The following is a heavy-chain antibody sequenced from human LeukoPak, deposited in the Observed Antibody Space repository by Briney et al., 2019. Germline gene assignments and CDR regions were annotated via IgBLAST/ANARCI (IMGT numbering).Heavy chain of an antibody. V-gene: IGHV3-21*01. CDR2: ISGSNSYI. J-gene: IGHJ4*02. D-gene: IGHD4-17*01. Sequence: GGSLRLSCAASGFTFSSYSMNWVRQAPGKGLEWVSSISGSNSYIYYADSVKGRFTISRDNSKNTLYLQMNSLRAEDTAVYYCAKGGKISVTTDYWGQGTLVTVSS. CDR1: GFTFSSYS. CDR3: AKGGKISVTTDY.